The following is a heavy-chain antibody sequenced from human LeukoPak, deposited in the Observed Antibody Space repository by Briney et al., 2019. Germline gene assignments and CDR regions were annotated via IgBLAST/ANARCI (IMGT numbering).Heavy chain of an antibody. Sequence: GGSLRLSCEASGFTFSNYAMTWVRQAPGKGLGWVSGVSATSGRTHYADSVKGRFTISRVNSRNTVYLQMNTLRAEDTAIYYCARGFMAVSGPPEFWGQGTLVTVSS. CDR2: VSATSGRT. D-gene: IGHD6-19*01. J-gene: IGHJ4*02. V-gene: IGHV3-23*01. CDR1: GFTFSNYA. CDR3: ARGFMAVSGPPEF.